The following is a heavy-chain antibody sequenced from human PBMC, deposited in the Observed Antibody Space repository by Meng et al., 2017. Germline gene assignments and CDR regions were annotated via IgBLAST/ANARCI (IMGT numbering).Heavy chain of an antibody. V-gene: IGHV4-34*01. CDR2: INHSGST. CDR3: ASSGYSYGYRLDY. Sequence: QVPLQQWGAGLLQPSEPLSLTCAVYGGSFSGYYWSWIRQPPGKGLEWIGEINHSGSTNYNPSLKSRVTISVDTSKNQFSLKLSSVTAADTAVYYCASSGYSYGYRLDYWGQGTLVTVSS. CDR1: GGSFSGYY. D-gene: IGHD5-18*01. J-gene: IGHJ4*02.